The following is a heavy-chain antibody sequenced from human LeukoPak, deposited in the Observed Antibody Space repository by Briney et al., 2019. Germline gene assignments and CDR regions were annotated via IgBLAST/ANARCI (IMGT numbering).Heavy chain of an antibody. CDR1: GFTFSSYA. D-gene: IGHD1-26*01. J-gene: IGHJ4*02. CDR2: ISGSGGST. Sequence: GGSLRLSCAASGFTFSSYAMNWVRQAPGKGLEWVSAISGSGGSTYYAGSVKGRFTISRDNSKNTLYLQMNSLRAEDTAIYYCAKARAYSGNYYLDYWGQGTLVTVSS. V-gene: IGHV3-23*01. CDR3: AKARAYSGNYYLDY.